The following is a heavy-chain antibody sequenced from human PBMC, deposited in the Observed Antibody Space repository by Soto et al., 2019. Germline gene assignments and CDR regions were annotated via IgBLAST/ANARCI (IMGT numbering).Heavy chain of an antibody. CDR1: GGSISSYY. CDR3: ARARPFYSYGRPDAFDI. J-gene: IGHJ3*02. Sequence: KASETLSLTCTVSGGSISSYYWSWIRQPPGKGLEWIGYIYYSGSTNYNPSLKSRATISVDTSKNQFSLKLSSVTAADAAVYYCARARPFYSYGRPDAFDIWGQGTMVTVSS. CDR2: IYYSGST. D-gene: IGHD5-18*01. V-gene: IGHV4-59*01.